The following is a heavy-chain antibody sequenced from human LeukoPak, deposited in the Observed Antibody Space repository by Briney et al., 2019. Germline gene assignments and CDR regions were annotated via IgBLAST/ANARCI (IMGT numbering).Heavy chain of an antibody. J-gene: IGHJ5*02. CDR1: GGSISSYY. D-gene: IGHD6-19*01. CDR3: ARGIAVRWFDP. V-gene: IGHV4-59*01. Sequence: SETLSLTCTVSGGSISSYYWSWIRQPPGKGLEWIGYIYYSGSTNYNPSLKSRVTISVDTSKNQFSLKLSSVTAADTAVYYCARGIAVRWFDPWGQGTLVTVSS. CDR2: IYYSGST.